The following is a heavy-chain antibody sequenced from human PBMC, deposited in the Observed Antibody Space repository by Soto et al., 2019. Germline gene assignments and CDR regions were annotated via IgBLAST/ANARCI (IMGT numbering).Heavy chain of an antibody. CDR2: IDGDDNK. V-gene: IGHV2-5*02. Sequence: QITVKESGPALVKPTQTLTLTCTFSGLAFSTADRAVGWIRQAPGKALDWLALIDGDDNKRYSPSLKNRPTIPSGNSKNQVVRTMNDMDPVDTTPYSFAHRRKSGKTIFFEYWGQGTLVTVSA. J-gene: IGHJ4*02. CDR3: AHRRKSGKTIFFEY. D-gene: IGHD1-1*01. CDR1: GLAFSTADRA.